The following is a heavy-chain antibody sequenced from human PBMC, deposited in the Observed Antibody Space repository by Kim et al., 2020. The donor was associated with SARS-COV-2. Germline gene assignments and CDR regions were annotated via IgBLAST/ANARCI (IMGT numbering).Heavy chain of an antibody. D-gene: IGHD6-13*01. CDR2: IYYSGST. CDR3: ARGIAAAGTGYYYMDV. J-gene: IGHJ6*03. Sequence: SETLSLTCTVSGGSISSGGYYWSWIRQHPGKGLEWIGYIYYSGSTYYNPSLKSRVTISVDTSKNQFSLKLSSVTAADTAVYYCARGIAAAGTGYYYMDVWGKGTTVTVSS. CDR1: GGSISSGGYY. V-gene: IGHV4-31*03.